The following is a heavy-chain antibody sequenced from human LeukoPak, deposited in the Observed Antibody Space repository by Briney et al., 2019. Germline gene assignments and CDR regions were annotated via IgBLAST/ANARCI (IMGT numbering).Heavy chain of an antibody. D-gene: IGHD6-13*01. V-gene: IGHV3-21*01. CDR3: ASPYSSRWYELCY. J-gene: IGHJ4*02. CDR1: GFTFSSYT. CDR2: ISSSSRYI. Sequence: GGSLRLSCAASGFTFSSYTMNWVRQAPGKGLEWVSSISSSSRYIYYADSVRGRFTISGDNAKNSLYLKMNSLRAEDMAVYYCASPYSSRWYELCYWGQGTLVTVSS.